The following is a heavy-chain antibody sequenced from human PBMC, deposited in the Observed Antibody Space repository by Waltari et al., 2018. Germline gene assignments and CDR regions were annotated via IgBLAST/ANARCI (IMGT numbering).Heavy chain of an antibody. CDR2: IYSGGSST. Sequence: EVQLLESGGGLVQPGGSLRLSCAASGFTFSSYAMSWVRQAPGKGLEWVSVIYSGGSSTYYADSVKGRFTISRDNSKNTLYLQMNSLRAEDTAVYYCAKVHAGRADSSGYKEADAFDIWGQGTMVTVSS. CDR3: AKVHAGRADSSGYKEADAFDI. V-gene: IGHV3-23*03. CDR1: GFTFSSYA. J-gene: IGHJ3*02. D-gene: IGHD3-22*01.